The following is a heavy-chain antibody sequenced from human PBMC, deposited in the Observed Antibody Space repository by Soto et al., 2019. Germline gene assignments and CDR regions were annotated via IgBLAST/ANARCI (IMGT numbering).Heavy chain of an antibody. J-gene: IGHJ4*02. Sequence: QVQLVESGGGVVQPGRSLRLSCAASGFTFSSYAMHWVRQAPGKGLEWGAGISSDGSNKYYADSVKGRFTISRDNSKNTLYLQMNSLRAEDTAVYYCARDAVTITMIVVAPGEFDYWGQGTLVTVSS. CDR2: ISSDGSNK. CDR1: GFTFSSYA. V-gene: IGHV3-30-3*01. D-gene: IGHD3-22*01. CDR3: ARDAVTITMIVVAPGEFDY.